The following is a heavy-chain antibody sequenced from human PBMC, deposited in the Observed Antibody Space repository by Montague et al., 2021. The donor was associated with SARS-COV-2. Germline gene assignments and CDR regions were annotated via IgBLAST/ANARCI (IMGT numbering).Heavy chain of an antibody. CDR2: IYFSGTT. D-gene: IGHD6-25*01. J-gene: IGHJ3*02. CDR1: GGSISGGVYY. V-gene: IGHV4-31*03. Sequence: TLSLTCTVSGGSISGGVYYWSWVRQHPGKGLECLGYIYFSGTTYYNPSLKSRLTISVDPSQSQFSLNLNSVTAADTAVYYCARGPGITASDGAFDIWGQGTMVTVSS. CDR3: ARGPGITASDGAFDI.